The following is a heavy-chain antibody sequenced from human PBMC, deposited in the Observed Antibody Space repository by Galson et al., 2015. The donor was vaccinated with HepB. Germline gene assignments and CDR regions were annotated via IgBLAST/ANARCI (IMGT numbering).Heavy chain of an antibody. CDR1: EFSFRTYP. V-gene: IGHV3-30-3*01. J-gene: IGHJ5*01. CDR3: THLQRFDS. CDR2: ISSDGTNK. Sequence: SLRLSCAASEFSFRTYPLHWVRQAPGKGLEWVAVISSDGTNKRYADSVKGRFTISRDNSEKTMSLQMNSLRPEDTGVYYCTHLQRFDSWGQGTLVTVSS.